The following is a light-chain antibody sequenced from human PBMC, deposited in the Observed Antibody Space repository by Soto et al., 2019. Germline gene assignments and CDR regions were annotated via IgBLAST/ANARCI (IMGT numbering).Light chain of an antibody. J-gene: IGKJ5*01. CDR1: QSVGSIY. CDR3: QQYGSSPIT. Sequence: FGWTKSQGPFSFPQGERPTLSCRASQSVGSIYLAWYQQKPGQAPRLLIYGTSSRATGIPDRFSGSGSGTDFSLTISRLEPEDFEVYYCQQYGSSPITFGQGTRLEIK. V-gene: IGKV3-20*01. CDR2: GTS.